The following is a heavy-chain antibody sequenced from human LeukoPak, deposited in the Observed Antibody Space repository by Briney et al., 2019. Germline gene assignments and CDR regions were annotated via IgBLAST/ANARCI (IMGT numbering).Heavy chain of an antibody. V-gene: IGHV3-7*01. J-gene: IGHJ6*03. CDR3: ARVGYFLEWLLSPNYYYYMDV. Sequence: PGGSLRLSCAASGFTFSSYGMHWVRQAPGKGLEWVANIKQDGSEKYYVDSVKGRFTISRDNAKNSLYLQMNSLRAEDTAVYYCARVGYFLEWLLSPNYYYYMDVWGKGTTVTVSS. CDR2: IKQDGSEK. D-gene: IGHD3-3*01. CDR1: GFTFSSYG.